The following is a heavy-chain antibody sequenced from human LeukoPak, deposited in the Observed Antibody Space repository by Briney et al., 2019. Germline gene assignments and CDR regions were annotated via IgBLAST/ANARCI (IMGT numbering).Heavy chain of an antibody. CDR1: GGSISSSSYY. CDR3: ARQSYYDSSGYPLYYFDY. D-gene: IGHD3-22*01. V-gene: IGHV4-39*01. CDR2: IYYSGGT. Sequence: SETLSLTCTVSGGSISSSSYYWGWIRQPPGKGLEWIGSIYYSGGTYYNPSLKSRVTISVDTSKNQFSLKLSSVTAADTAVYYCARQSYYDSSGYPLYYFDYWGQGTLVTVSS. J-gene: IGHJ4*02.